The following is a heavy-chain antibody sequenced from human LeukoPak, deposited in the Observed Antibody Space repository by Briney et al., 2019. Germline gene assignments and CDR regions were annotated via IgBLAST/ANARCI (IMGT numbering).Heavy chain of an antibody. Sequence: ASVKVSCKASGYTFTGYYMHWVRQAPGQGLERMGWINPNSGGTNYAQKFQGRVTMTRDTSISTAYMELSRLRSDDTAVYYCARDSSGYYNWFDPWGQGTLVTVSS. J-gene: IGHJ5*02. V-gene: IGHV1-2*02. CDR1: GYTFTGYY. CDR2: INPNSGGT. CDR3: ARDSSGYYNWFDP. D-gene: IGHD3-22*01.